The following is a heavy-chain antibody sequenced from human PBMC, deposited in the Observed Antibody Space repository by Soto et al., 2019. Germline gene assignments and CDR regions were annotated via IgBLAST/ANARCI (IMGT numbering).Heavy chain of an antibody. CDR2: INPINGAT. V-gene: IGHV1-2*02. J-gene: IGHJ5*02. Sequence: QMQLVQSGAEVKKPGASMKLSCGASGYTFTGFYIHWVRQAPGQGLEWMGWINPINGATYYAQRFQGRVTMTRDTSNTTAYLDWKRLRSDDTAIYYCARGQRMLREIVWFDPWGQGTLVTVSS. CDR1: GYTFTGFY. D-gene: IGHD3-10*01. CDR3: ARGQRMLREIVWFDP.